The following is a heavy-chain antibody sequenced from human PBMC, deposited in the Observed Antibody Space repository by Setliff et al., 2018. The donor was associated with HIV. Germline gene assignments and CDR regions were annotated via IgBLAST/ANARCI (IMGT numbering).Heavy chain of an antibody. Sequence: RASVKVSCKASGYTFTSYYMHWVRQAPGQGLEWMGIINPSSGSTTYAQKFQGRVKITADDSSNTAYMELSSLRSEDTAVYYCARALPAGRLQKLSQKTMDVWGQGTSVTVSS. D-gene: IGHD2-21*01. J-gene: IGHJ6*02. V-gene: IGHV1-46*01. CDR3: ARALPAGRLQKLSQKTMDV. CDR1: GYTFTSYY. CDR2: INPSSGST.